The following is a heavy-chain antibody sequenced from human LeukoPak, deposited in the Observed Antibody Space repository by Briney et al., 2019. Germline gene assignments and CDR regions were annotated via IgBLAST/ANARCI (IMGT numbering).Heavy chain of an antibody. CDR1: GYTFTGYY. Sequence: GASVKVSCKASGYTFTGYYMHWVRQAPGQGLEWMGWINPNSGGTNYAQKFQGRVTMTRDTSISTAYMELSRLRSDDTAVYYCASDCGGDCYQPGAPFDIWGQGTKVTVSS. V-gene: IGHV1-2*02. CDR2: INPNSGGT. CDR3: ASDCGGDCYQPGAPFDI. J-gene: IGHJ3*02. D-gene: IGHD2-21*01.